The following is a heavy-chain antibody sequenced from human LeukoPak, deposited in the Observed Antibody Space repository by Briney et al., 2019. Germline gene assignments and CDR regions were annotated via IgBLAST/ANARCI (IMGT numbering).Heavy chain of an antibody. CDR1: GFTFSSYG. D-gene: IGHD3-10*01. J-gene: IGHJ5*02. CDR2: IWYDGSNK. V-gene: IGHV3-33*01. CDR3: ARDRDANWFDP. Sequence: GGSLRLSCAASGFTFSSYGMHWVRQAPGKGLEWVAVIWYDGSNKYYADSVKGRFTISRDNSKNTLYLQMNSLRAEDTAVYYCARDRDANWFDPWGQGTLVTVSS.